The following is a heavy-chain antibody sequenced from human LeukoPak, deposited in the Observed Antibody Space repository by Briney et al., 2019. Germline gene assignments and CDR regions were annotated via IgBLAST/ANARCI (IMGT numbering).Heavy chain of an antibody. D-gene: IGHD7-27*01. J-gene: IGHJ6*03. CDR1: GGSFSGYS. CDR3: ARGLTELGTAYYYYMDV. CDR2: IIHSGST. V-gene: IGHV4-34*01. Sequence: PSETLSLTCAVYGGSFSGYSWSWIRQSPGEGLEWIADIIHSGSTNYNSSLKSRVTISLDTSKNQFSLNLTSVTAADTAVYYCARGLTELGTAYYYYMDVWGKGTTVIVSS.